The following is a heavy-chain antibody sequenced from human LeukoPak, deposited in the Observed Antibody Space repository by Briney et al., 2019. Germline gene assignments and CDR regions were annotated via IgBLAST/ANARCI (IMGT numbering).Heavy chain of an antibody. CDR1: GYTFTSYY. CDR2: INPSGGST. D-gene: IGHD2-2*01. Sequence: GASVKVSFKASGYTFTSYYIHWVRPAPGQGLEWMGIINPSGGSTSYAQKFQGRVTMTRDTSTSTVYMELSSLRSEDTAVYYCARDTSSTSRLIYWGQGTLVTVSS. CDR3: ARDTSSTSRLIY. V-gene: IGHV1-46*03. J-gene: IGHJ4*02.